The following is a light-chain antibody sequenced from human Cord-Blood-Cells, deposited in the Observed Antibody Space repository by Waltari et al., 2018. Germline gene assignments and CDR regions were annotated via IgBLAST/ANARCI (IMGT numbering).Light chain of an antibody. J-gene: IGKJ5*01. CDR1: RSLVYSDGNTY. V-gene: IGKV2-30*01. CDR3: RQGTPWPIT. CDR2: QVS. Sequence: VVMTQSPLSLPVTLGQPASIPCRSSRSLVYSDGNTYLNWFQQRPGKSPRRLIYQVSNRDSGVPDRFSGRGSGTDFTLKGSRVEAGDVGVYYCRQGTPWPITFGQGTRLEIK.